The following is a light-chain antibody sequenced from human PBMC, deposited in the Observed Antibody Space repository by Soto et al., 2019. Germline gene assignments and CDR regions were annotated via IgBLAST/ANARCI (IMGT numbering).Light chain of an antibody. V-gene: IGKV1-39*01. Sequence: DIQMTQSPSSLSASVGDRVTITCRASQTISSYLNWYQQKPGKAPKLLIYAASSLQSGVPSRFSGSGSGTDFSLTISSLQPEDFATYYCQQSYSTPHTFGQGTNLGIK. CDR2: AAS. J-gene: IGKJ2*01. CDR3: QQSYSTPHT. CDR1: QTISSY.